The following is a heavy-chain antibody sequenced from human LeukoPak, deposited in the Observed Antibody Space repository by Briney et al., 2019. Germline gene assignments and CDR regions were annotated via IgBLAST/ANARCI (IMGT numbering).Heavy chain of an antibody. D-gene: IGHD1-26*01. CDR3: VREAAATLFDY. Sequence: GGSLRLFCAASGFTFSSFTMNWVRQAPGKGLEWVAAISSSSRDIFYADSVKGRFSISRDNTQNSLSLQRNSLRAEDTAVYYCVREAAATLFDYWGQGTLVTVSS. CDR1: GFTFSSFT. V-gene: IGHV3-21*01. CDR2: ISSSSRDI. J-gene: IGHJ4*02.